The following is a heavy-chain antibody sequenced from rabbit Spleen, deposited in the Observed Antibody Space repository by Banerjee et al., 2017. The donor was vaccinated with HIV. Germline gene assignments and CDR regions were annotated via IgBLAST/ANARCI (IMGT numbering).Heavy chain of an antibody. V-gene: IGHV1S45*01. CDR3: ARDMIGVIGWNFYV. D-gene: IGHD2-1*01. Sequence: EQLVESGGGLVQPEGSLTLTCKASGFSFSDRDVMCWVRPAPGKGLQWIACINASTGKPVYATSASGRFSISRASSTAVTLRKTNLTAADRATYFCARDMIGVIGWNFYVWGPGTLVTVS. CDR2: INASTGKP. J-gene: IGHJ4*01. CDR1: GFSFSDRDV.